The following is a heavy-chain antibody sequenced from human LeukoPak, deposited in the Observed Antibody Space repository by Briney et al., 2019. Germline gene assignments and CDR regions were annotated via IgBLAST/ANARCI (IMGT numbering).Heavy chain of an antibody. CDR2: IGAGGVDA. Sequence: GGSLRLSYLASGFTFSDFAMNWVRQAPGKGLEWVSHIGAGGVDAYYADSVKGRFTISRDNANTTLYLQLTSLRADDAAVYFCAKDMVQRNGVSDPFDIWGQGTTVTVSS. J-gene: IGHJ3*02. V-gene: IGHV3-23*01. D-gene: IGHD1-1*01. CDR3: AKDMVQRNGVSDPFDI. CDR1: GFTFSDFA.